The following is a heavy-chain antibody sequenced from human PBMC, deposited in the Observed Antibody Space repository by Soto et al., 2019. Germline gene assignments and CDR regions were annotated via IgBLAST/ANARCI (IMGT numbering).Heavy chain of an antibody. J-gene: IGHJ6*01. D-gene: IGHD1-26*01. V-gene: IGHV4-59*01. CDR2: IHYSWVT. CDR3: ARDRDEGSSSKTVGGMEV. CDR1: GCWSITED. Sequence: KPSATXSLTCGVSGCWSITEDFSWMRQPPGRGLEWIAYIHYSWVTSSSPSLRVRVSISIYMSNNEFSMKVLSVTAAETAVYYCARDRDEGSSSKTVGGMEVWGPGTTV.